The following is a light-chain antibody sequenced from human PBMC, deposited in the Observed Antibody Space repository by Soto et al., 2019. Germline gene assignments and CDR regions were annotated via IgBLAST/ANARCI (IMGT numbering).Light chain of an antibody. Sequence: DIQMTQSPSTLSASVGDRVTITCRASQSISSWLAWYQQKPGKAPQLLIYKAPSLESGVPSRFSGSGSGTEFTLTMSSLQPDDFATYYCQQYRTFGKGTKVEIK. CDR2: KAP. V-gene: IGKV1-5*03. CDR3: QQYRT. J-gene: IGKJ1*01. CDR1: QSISSW.